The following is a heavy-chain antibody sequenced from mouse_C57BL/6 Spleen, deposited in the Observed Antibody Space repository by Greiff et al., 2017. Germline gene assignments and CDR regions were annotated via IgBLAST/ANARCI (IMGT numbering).Heavy chain of an antibody. D-gene: IGHD1-1*01. CDR3: ARITTVVATRYFDV. V-gene: IGHV1-55*01. J-gene: IGHJ1*03. CDR1: GYTFTSYW. CDR2: IYPGSGST. Sequence: VQLQQPGAELVKPGASVKMSCKASGYTFTSYWITWVKQRPGQGLEWIGDIYPGSGSTNYNEKFKSKATLTVDTSSSTAYMQLSSLTSEDSAVYYCARITTVVATRYFDVWGTGTTVTVSS.